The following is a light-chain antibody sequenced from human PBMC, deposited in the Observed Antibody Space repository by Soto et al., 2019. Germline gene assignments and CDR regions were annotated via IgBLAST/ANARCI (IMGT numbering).Light chain of an antibody. V-gene: IGLV2-14*01. J-gene: IGLJ2*01. CDR2: DVS. CDR1: SSYVGGYNY. CDR3: SAYTSSIYVV. Sequence: QSALTQPASVSGSPGQSITISCTGTSSYVGGYNYVSWYQQHPGKAPKLLIYDVSNRPSGVSNRFSGSKSGNTASLTSSGLQAEDEADYYCSAYTSSIYVVFGGGPKVTVL.